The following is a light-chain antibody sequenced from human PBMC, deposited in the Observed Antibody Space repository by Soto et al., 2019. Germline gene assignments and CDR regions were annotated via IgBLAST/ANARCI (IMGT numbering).Light chain of an antibody. CDR1: QSISSW. V-gene: IGKV1-5*01. CDR3: QQSYSTPIT. Sequence: DIQMTQSPSTLAASVGDRFTSTCRASQSISSWLAWYQQKPGKAPKLLIYDASSLESGVPSRFSGSGSGTDFTLTISSLQPEDFATYYCQQSYSTPITFGQGTRLEIK. CDR2: DAS. J-gene: IGKJ5*01.